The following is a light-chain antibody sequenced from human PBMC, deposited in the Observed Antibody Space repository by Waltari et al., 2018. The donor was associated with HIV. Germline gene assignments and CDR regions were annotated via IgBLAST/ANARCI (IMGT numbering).Light chain of an antibody. CDR3: AAWDGNGHWV. J-gene: IGLJ3*02. CDR1: SSNIGSTT. Sequence: QSVLTQPPSASGAPGQRVTIPCSGSSSNIGSTTVSWYQQVPGAAPTFLIYSNYQRPSGVPDRFSGSKSGTSASLAISGLQSEDEADYYCAAWDGNGHWVFGGGTKLTVL. CDR2: SNY. V-gene: IGLV1-44*01.